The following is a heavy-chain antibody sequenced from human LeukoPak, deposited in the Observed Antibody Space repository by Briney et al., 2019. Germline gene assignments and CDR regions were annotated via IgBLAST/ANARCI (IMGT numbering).Heavy chain of an antibody. CDR1: GFTFSSYS. Sequence: GGSLRLSCAASGFTFSSYSMNWVRQAPGKGLEWVSSISSSSSYIYYADSVKGRFTISRDNAKNSLYLQLNSLRAEDTAVYYCARDQEVVVSDAFDIWGQGTMVTVSS. CDR2: ISSSSSYI. CDR3: ARDQEVVVSDAFDI. V-gene: IGHV3-21*01. J-gene: IGHJ3*02. D-gene: IGHD3-22*01.